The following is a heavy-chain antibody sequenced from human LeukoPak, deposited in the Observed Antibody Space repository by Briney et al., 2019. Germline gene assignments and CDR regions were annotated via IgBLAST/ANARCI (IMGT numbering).Heavy chain of an antibody. CDR1: GFTFPIYW. CDR3: TRPQHGDLYAFDI. Sequence: GGSLRLSCAASGFTFPIYWMHWVRQAPGKGLVWVSRVNGDGSTTTYADSVKGRFTISRDNAKNTVYLQMDSLRAEDTAVYYCTRPQHGDLYAFDIWSQGTMVTVSS. CDR2: VNGDGSTT. V-gene: IGHV3-74*01. D-gene: IGHD3-16*01. J-gene: IGHJ3*02.